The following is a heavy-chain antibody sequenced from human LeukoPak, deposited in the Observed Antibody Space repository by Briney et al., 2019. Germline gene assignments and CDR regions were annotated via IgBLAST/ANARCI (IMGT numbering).Heavy chain of an antibody. V-gene: IGHV1-2*02. Sequence: ASVKVSCTASGYTFTGHFMHWVRQAPGQGLEWMGWIEPKSGGTNYAHKFQGRVTMTRDTSMSTAYMELSRLKADDTAVYYCAREMGVVPTAIPTVDSWGQGTLVTVSS. CDR2: IEPKSGGT. CDR3: AREMGVVPTAIPTVDS. D-gene: IGHD2-2*02. J-gene: IGHJ4*02. CDR1: GYTFTGHF.